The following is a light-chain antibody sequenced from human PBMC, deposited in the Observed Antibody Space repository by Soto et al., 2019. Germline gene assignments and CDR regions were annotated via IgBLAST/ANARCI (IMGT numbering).Light chain of an antibody. Sequence: IVLTQSPGTLSFSPGERTTLSCRASQSISRYLAWYQQKPGQGPRLLIYGASSRATGTPDRFSGSGSETDFTLTINRLEPEDFALYYCQQYGSSPPTFGQGTKVDI. V-gene: IGKV3-20*01. CDR2: GAS. J-gene: IGKJ1*01. CDR3: QQYGSSPPT. CDR1: QSISRY.